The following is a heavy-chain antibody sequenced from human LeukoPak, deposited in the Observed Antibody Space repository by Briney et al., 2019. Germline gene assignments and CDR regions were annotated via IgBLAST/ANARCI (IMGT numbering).Heavy chain of an antibody. CDR2: IYYSGST. CDR3: ARSSGFHIDY. J-gene: IGHJ4*02. CDR1: GGSISSYY. V-gene: IGHV4-59*01. Sequence: PSETLSLTCTVPGGSISSYYWSWIRQPPGKGLEWIGYIYYSGSTNYNPSLKSRVTISVDTSKNQFSLKLSSVTAADTAVYYCARSSGFHIDYWGQGTLVTVSS. D-gene: IGHD3-22*01.